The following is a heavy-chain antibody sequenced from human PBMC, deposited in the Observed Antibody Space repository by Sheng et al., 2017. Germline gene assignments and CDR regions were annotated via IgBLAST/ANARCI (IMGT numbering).Heavy chain of an antibody. D-gene: IGHD5-12*01. CDR3: ARVRVATSYYYYGMDV. J-gene: IGHJ6*02. CDR1: GFTFSSYG. CDR2: IWYDGSNK. V-gene: IGHV3-33*01. Sequence: QVQLVESGGGVVQPGRSLRLSCAASGFTFSSYGMHWVRQAPGKGLEWVAVIWYDGSNKYYVDSVKGRFTISRDDSKNTLYLQMNSLRAEDTAVYYCARVRVATSYYYYGMDVWGQGTTVTVSS.